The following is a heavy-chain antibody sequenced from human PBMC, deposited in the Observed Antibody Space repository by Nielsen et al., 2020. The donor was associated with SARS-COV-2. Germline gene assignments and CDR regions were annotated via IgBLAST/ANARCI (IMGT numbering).Heavy chain of an antibody. CDR2: ISTSSYTI. Sequence: LSLTCAASGFTFNTYNMAWVRQAPGKGLEWVSYISTSSYTIYYADSAKGRFTISRDNAKNSLYLQMNSLRAEDTAVYYCARPNEMNGIDYWGQGTLVTVSS. D-gene: IGHD2-8*01. CDR1: GFTFNTYN. CDR3: ARPNEMNGIDY. V-gene: IGHV3-48*01. J-gene: IGHJ4*02.